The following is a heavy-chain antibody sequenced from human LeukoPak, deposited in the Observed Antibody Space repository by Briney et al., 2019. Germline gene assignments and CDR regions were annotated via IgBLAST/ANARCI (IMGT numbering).Heavy chain of an antibody. V-gene: IGHV7-4-1*02. Sequence: ASVKVSCKASGYTFTHYAMNWVRQAPGQGLEWMGWINTNTGNSTYAQGFTGRFVLSLDTSVSTAYLQISSLEAEDTAIYYCARLYGAFDYWGQGTLVTVSS. J-gene: IGHJ4*02. CDR3: ARLYGAFDY. D-gene: IGHD2-2*02. CDR1: GYTFTHYA. CDR2: INTNTGNS.